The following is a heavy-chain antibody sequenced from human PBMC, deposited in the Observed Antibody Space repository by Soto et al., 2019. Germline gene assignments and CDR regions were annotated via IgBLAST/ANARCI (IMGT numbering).Heavy chain of an antibody. D-gene: IGHD1-1*01. V-gene: IGHV3-30*18. J-gene: IGHJ6*02. CDR1: GFTFINYG. Sequence: AGWSLRLSCAASGFTFINYGMHWVRQTPGKGLEWVALILYDGSNKYYADSVKGRFTISRDNSKNTLYLQVSSLRAEDTAVYYCAKSRDAYNFYFYYGMDVWGQGTSVTVSS. CDR2: ILYDGSNK. CDR3: AKSRDAYNFYFYYGMDV.